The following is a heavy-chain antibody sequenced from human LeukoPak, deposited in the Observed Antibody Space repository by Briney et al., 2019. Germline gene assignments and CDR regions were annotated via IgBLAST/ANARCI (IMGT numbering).Heavy chain of an antibody. D-gene: IGHD6-19*01. CDR3: ARPGVAGYFDY. Sequence: GGSLRFSCAASGFTFSDYYMGWIRQAPGQGLEWISYVSGSGSTKYYADSVKGRFTISRDNAKNSLYLQMNSLGVEDTAVYYCARPGVAGYFDYWGQGTLVTVSS. CDR2: VSGSGSTK. CDR1: GFTFSDYY. V-gene: IGHV3-11*01. J-gene: IGHJ4*02.